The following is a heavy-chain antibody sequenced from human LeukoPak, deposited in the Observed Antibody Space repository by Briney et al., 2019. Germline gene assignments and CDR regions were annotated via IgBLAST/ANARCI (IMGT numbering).Heavy chain of an antibody. J-gene: IGHJ4*02. CDR3: ARGSLYYDFWSPRIDY. V-gene: IGHV1-18*01. D-gene: IGHD3-3*01. CDR2: ISAYNGNT. Sequence: GASVKVSCKASGYTFTSYGISWVRQAPGQGLEWMGWISAYNGNTNYAQKLQGRVTMTTDTSTSKAYMELRSLRSDDTAVYYCARGSLYYDFWSPRIDYWGQGTLVTVSS. CDR1: GYTFTSYG.